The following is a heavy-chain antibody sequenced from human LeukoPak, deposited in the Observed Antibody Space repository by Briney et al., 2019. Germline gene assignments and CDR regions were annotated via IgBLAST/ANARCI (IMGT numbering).Heavy chain of an antibody. CDR1: GNSISSGDNY. Sequence: PSQTLSLTCTVSGNSISSGDNYWSWIRQPAGKGLEWIGRIYTSGSTNYNPSLKSRVTISVDTSKNQFSLKLSSVTAADTAVYYYARDPRPRGYCSSTSCFGSAFDIWGQGTMVTVSS. CDR3: ARDPRPRGYCSSTSCFGSAFDI. D-gene: IGHD2-2*01. V-gene: IGHV4-61*02. CDR2: IYTSGST. J-gene: IGHJ3*02.